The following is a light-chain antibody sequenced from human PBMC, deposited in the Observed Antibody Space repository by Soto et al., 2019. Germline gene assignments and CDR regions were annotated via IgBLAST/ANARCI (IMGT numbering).Light chain of an antibody. V-gene: IGKV3D-15*01. J-gene: IGKJ1*01. CDR3: QQYNNWPPWT. Sequence: IQLTQQQSRLCVSQAECTTLSCRSSQSVSSNLAWYQQKPGQAPRLLIYGASTRATGIPARFSGSGSGTEFTLTISSLQSEDFAVYYCQQYNNWPPWTFGRGTKVDIK. CDR1: QSVSSN. CDR2: GAS.